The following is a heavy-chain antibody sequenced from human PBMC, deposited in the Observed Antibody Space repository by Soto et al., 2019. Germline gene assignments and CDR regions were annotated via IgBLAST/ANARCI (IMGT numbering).Heavy chain of an antibody. V-gene: IGHV3-23*01. CDR2: ISGSGTTT. Sequence: GGSLRLSCAASGFTFSTYAMNWVRQAPGKGLEWVSSISGSGTTTYYADSVQGRFTISRDNSKNTLYLHMNTLRAEDTAVYYCVKVYSKYVRYCFDYWGQGTRVTVSS. D-gene: IGHD3-9*01. J-gene: IGHJ4*02. CDR1: GFTFSTYA. CDR3: VKVYSKYVRYCFDY.